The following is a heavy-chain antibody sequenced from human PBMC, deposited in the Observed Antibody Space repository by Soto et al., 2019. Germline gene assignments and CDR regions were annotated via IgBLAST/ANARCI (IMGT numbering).Heavy chain of an antibody. CDR3: ARGGGYYYMDV. D-gene: IGHD2-15*01. J-gene: IGHJ6*03. Sequence: SETLSLTCAVYGGSFSGYYWSWIRQPPGKGLEWIGEINHSGSTNYNPSLKSRVTMSVDTSKNQFSLKLSSVTAADTAVYYCARGGGYYYMDVWDKGTTVTVSS. CDR1: GGSFSGYY. V-gene: IGHV4-34*01. CDR2: INHSGST.